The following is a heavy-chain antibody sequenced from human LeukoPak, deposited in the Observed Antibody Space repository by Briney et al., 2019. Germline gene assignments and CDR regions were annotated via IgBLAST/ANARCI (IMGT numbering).Heavy chain of an antibody. Sequence: PGGSLRLSCAASGFTFSNAWMNWVRQAPGKGLEWVGRIKSKANGGTIDYAAPVTGRFTISRDDSKNTLSLQMDSLKIEDTAVYYCATGWYFDFWGRGTLVTVSS. CDR1: GFTFSNAW. CDR3: ATGWYFDF. V-gene: IGHV3-15*01. CDR2: IKSKANGGTI. J-gene: IGHJ2*01.